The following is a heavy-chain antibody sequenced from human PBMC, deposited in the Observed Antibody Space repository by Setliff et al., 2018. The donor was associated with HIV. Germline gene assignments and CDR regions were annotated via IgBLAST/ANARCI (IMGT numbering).Heavy chain of an antibody. Sequence: ASVKVSCKASGYTFTSYGISWVRQAPGQGLEWMGWISAYNGNTNYAQKLQGRVTMTRDTSTSTVYMELSSLRSEDTAVYYCARDPLDGDGPFDYWGQGTLVTVSS. CDR2: ISAYNGNT. CDR1: GYTFTSYG. D-gene: IGHD7-27*01. J-gene: IGHJ4*02. V-gene: IGHV1-18*01. CDR3: ARDPLDGDGPFDY.